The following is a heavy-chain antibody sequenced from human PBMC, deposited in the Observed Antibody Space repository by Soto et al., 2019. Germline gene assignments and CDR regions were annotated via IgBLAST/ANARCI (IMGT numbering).Heavy chain of an antibody. CDR3: AGSKTRGVILDY. D-gene: IGHD3-10*01. CDR1: GVSIRNYF. J-gene: IGHJ4*02. V-gene: IGHV4-59*01. CDR2: IYYSVGS. Sequence: SETLSLSCTVSGVSIRNYFWSWIRQPPGKGLEWIGYIYYSVGSTYSPSLASRVTTSVDTSKSQVSLRVSSVTAADTAVYYCAGSKTRGVILDYWGQGTLVTVSS.